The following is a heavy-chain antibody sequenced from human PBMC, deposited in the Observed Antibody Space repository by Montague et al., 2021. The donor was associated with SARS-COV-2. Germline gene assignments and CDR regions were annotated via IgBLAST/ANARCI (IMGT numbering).Heavy chain of an antibody. CDR1: GFTFANYA. CDR3: AKDWWIKIAAPEYFDY. CDR2: ISYDGSNT. V-gene: IGHV3-30*18. D-gene: IGHD6-25*01. Sequence: SLRLSCAASGFTFANYAIHWVRQAPGKGLEWVAGISYDGSNTYYADSVKGRFTISRDNSKNTLYLQMNSLRTEDTAVYYCAKDWWIKIAAPEYFDYWGQGTMVTVSS. J-gene: IGHJ4*02.